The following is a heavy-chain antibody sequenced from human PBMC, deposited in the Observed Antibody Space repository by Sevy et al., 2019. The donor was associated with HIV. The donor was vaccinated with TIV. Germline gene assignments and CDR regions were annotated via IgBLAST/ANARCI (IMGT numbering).Heavy chain of an antibody. D-gene: IGHD3-10*01. Sequence: GGSLRLSCAASGFTFSSYWMSWVRQAPGKGLEWVVNIKQDGSEKYYVDSVKGRFTISRDNAKNSLYLQMNSLRAEDTAVYYCARDSPYYYGSGSYRPIWGQGTMVNVSS. CDR2: IKQDGSEK. CDR1: GFTFSSYW. J-gene: IGHJ3*02. V-gene: IGHV3-7*01. CDR3: ARDSPYYYGSGSYRPI.